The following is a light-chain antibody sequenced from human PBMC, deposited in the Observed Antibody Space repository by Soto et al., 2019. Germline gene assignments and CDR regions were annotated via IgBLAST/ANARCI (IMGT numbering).Light chain of an antibody. V-gene: IGLV3-21*02. CDR3: QVWDNVDDHIYV. J-gene: IGLJ1*01. Sequence: SYELTQPPSVSVAPGQTATISCGENNIDSRTVHWYQQKPGQAPLLVVYDNSFRPSGIPNRFSGSNSGNTATLTISRVEAGDEADYYCQVWDNVDDHIYVFGTGNKVTV. CDR2: DNS. CDR1: NIDSRT.